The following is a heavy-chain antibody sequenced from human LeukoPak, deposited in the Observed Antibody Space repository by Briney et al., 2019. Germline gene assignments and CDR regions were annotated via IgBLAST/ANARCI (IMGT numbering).Heavy chain of an antibody. D-gene: IGHD3-10*01. CDR3: ASHRAWFGEILPTDD. CDR1: GFTFSSYS. V-gene: IGHV3-21*01. J-gene: IGHJ4*02. Sequence: GGSLRLSCAASGFTFSSYSMNWVRQAPGKGLEWVSSISSSSSYIYYADSVKGRFTISRDNAKNSLYLQMNSLRAEDTAVYYCASHRAWFGEILPTDDWGQGTLVTVSS. CDR2: ISSSSSYI.